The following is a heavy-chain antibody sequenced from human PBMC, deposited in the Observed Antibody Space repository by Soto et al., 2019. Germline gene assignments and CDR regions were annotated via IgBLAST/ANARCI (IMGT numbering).Heavy chain of an antibody. J-gene: IGHJ4*02. D-gene: IGHD3-10*01. Sequence: EVQLLESGGGLVQPGGSLRLSCAGSGFTFNSYAMSWVRQAPGKGLEWVSGISGRGDSTYYADSVKGRFTISRDNSKNTLYLKMNSLRAEDTAVYYCAKDRGYYFGPGNYISSFDYWAQGAPVTVPS. CDR1: GFTFNSYA. CDR3: AKDRGYYFGPGNYISSFDY. V-gene: IGHV3-23*01. CDR2: ISGRGDST.